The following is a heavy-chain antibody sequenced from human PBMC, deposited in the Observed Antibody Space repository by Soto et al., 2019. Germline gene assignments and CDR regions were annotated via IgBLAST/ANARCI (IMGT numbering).Heavy chain of an antibody. CDR1: GFTFSMHA. V-gene: IGHV3-64*01. CDR3: ARVRQDYGDYDY. CDR2: LSGNGRST. J-gene: IGHJ4*02. D-gene: IGHD4-17*01. Sequence: EVQLVESGGDLVQTGGSLRLSCAPSGFTFSMHAIHWVRQAPGKGLDFVSGLSGNGRSTYYANSVKGRFTISRDNSKNTLYLQMGSLRAEDTAVYYCARVRQDYGDYDYWGQGTLVTVSS.